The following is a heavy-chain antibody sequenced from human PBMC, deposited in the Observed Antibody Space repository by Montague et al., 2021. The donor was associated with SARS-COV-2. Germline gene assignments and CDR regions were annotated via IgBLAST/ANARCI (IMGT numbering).Heavy chain of an antibody. CDR3: VRDGDHWDFDY. V-gene: IGHV3-74*01. CDR2: IKGDGTNT. Sequence: SLRLSCAASGFTFRDFWMHWVRQAAGQGLGWVSRIKGDGTNTIYADSVKGRFAISRDSAQNTVYLQMSSLRAEDAAVYYCVRDGDHWDFDYWGQGALVTV. CDR1: GFTFRDFW. J-gene: IGHJ4*02. D-gene: IGHD2-21*01.